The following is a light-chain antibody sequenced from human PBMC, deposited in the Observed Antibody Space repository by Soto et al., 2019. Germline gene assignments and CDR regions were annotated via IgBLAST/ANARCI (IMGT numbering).Light chain of an antibody. CDR2: GNS. V-gene: IGLV1-40*01. CDR1: SSNIGAGYD. Sequence: QAVVTQPPSVSGAPGQRVTISCTGSSSNIGAGYDVHWYQQLPGTAPKLLIYGNSNRPSGVPDRFSGSKSGTSASLAITGLQAEDEADYYCQSYDSSLSGQRVFGTGTKVTVL. J-gene: IGLJ1*01. CDR3: QSYDSSLSGQRV.